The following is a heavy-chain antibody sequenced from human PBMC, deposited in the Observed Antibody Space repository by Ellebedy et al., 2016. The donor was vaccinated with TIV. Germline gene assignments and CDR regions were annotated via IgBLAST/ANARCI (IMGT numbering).Heavy chain of an antibody. D-gene: IGHD4-17*01. CDR1: GFSFRSYW. CDR3: ARRGAYGDYAVQVNSWFDS. J-gene: IGHJ5*01. Sequence: PGGSLRLSCAASGFSFRSYWMTWVRQAPGKGLEWVANKYQDGSERLYGDSVKGRFTISRDNVNNLMFLQMDGLRADDTAVYYCARRGAYGDYAVQVNSWFDSWGQGTLVPVSS. CDR2: KYQDGSER. V-gene: IGHV3-7*01.